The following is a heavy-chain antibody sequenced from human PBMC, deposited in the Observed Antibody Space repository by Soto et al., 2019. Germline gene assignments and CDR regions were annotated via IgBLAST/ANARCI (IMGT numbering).Heavy chain of an antibody. CDR3: AVAWIGDYRDDFDI. CDR2: ISAYNGNT. D-gene: IGHD4-17*01. Sequence: ASVKVSCKASGYTFTSYGISWVRQAPGQGLEWMGWISAYNGNTNYAQKLQGRVTMTTDTSTSTAYMELRSLRSDDTAVYYCAVAWIGDYRDDFDIWRHGTMITVSS. J-gene: IGHJ3*02. CDR1: GYTFTSYG. V-gene: IGHV1-18*01.